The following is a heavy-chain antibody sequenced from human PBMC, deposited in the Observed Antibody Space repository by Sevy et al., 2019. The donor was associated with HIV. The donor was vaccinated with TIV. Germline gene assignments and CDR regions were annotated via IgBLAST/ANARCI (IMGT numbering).Heavy chain of an antibody. D-gene: IGHD2-2*01. J-gene: IGHJ6*02. CDR2: IKVDGSEK. CDR1: GFTFRSYW. Sequence: GGSLRLSCAVSGFTFRSYWMSWVRQAPGKGLEWVAHIKVDGSEKYHVDSVKGRFTISRDNAKNSLFLQMNSLRVEDTAVYYCARDCSSTSCLWGLDVWGQGTAVTDSS. V-gene: IGHV3-7*03. CDR3: ARDCSSTSCLWGLDV.